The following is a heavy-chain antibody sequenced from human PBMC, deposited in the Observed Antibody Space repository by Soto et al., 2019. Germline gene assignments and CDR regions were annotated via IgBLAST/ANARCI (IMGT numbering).Heavy chain of an antibody. CDR1: GFTFSSYG. CDR2: ISYDGSNK. CDR3: AKDGTKSLYNWFDP. Sequence: GGSLRLSCAASGFTFSSYGMHWVRQAPGKGLEWVAVISYDGSNKYCADSVKGRFTISRDNSKNTLYLQMNSLRAEDTAVYYCAKDGTKSLYNWFDPWGQGTLVTVSS. D-gene: IGHD3-16*01. J-gene: IGHJ5*02. V-gene: IGHV3-30*18.